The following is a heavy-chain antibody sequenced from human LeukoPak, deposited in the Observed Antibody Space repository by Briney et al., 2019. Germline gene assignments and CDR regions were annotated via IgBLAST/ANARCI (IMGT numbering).Heavy chain of an antibody. CDR2: IIPIFGTA. Sequence: GASVKVSCKASGYTLTSYGISWVRQAPGQGLEWMGGIIPIFGTANYAQKFQGRVTITADKSTSTAYMELSSLRSEDTAVYYCARAMVQYQLPHFDYWGQGTLVTVSS. CDR3: ARAMVQYQLPHFDY. J-gene: IGHJ4*02. CDR1: GYTLTSYG. V-gene: IGHV1-69*06. D-gene: IGHD2-2*01.